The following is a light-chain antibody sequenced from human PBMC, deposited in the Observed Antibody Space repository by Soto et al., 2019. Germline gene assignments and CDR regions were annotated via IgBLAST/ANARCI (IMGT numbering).Light chain of an antibody. CDR3: AVWDDSLNGVV. CDR2: YND. Sequence: QSVLTQPPSVSEAPRQRVTISCSGSSSNIGNNAVNWYQQLPGKAPKLLIYYNDLLPSGVSDRFSASKSGTSASLAISGLQSEDEADYYCAVWDDSLNGVVFGGGTKLTVL. CDR1: SSNIGNNA. V-gene: IGLV1-36*01. J-gene: IGLJ2*01.